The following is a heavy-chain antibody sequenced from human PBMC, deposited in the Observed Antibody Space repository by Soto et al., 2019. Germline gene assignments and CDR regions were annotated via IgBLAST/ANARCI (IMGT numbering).Heavy chain of an antibody. CDR3: AKALDSSGYTPFDY. V-gene: IGHV3-23*01. CDR1: GFTFSSYA. Sequence: EVQLLDSGGGLVQPGGSLRLSCAASGFTFSSYAMIWVRQAPGKGLEWVSTISGGGDSTYYADSVKGRFTISRDNSKNTQYMQMNSLRAEDTAVYYYAKALDSSGYTPFDYWGQGTLVTVSS. D-gene: IGHD3-22*01. CDR2: ISGGGDST. J-gene: IGHJ4*02.